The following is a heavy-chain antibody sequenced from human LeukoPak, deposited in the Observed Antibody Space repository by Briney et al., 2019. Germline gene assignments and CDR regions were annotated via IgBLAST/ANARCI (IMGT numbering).Heavy chain of an antibody. J-gene: IGHJ4*02. V-gene: IGHV1-2*02. CDR2: INPNSGGT. Sequence: GASVKVSCKASGYTFTGYYMHWVRQAPGQGLEWMRWINPNSGGTNYAQKFQGRVTMTRDTSISTAYMELSRLRSDDTAVYYCARDKGGYDSSGYIGSLLYYFDYWGQGTLVTVSS. CDR3: ARDKGGYDSSGYIGSLLYYFDY. CDR1: GYTFTGYY. D-gene: IGHD3-22*01.